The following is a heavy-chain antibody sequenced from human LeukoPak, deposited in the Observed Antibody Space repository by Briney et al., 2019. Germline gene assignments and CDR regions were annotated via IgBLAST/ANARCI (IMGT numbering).Heavy chain of an antibody. Sequence: GASVKVSCKVSGYTLTELSMHWVRQAPGKGLEWMGGFDPEDGETIYAQKFQGRVTMTEDTSTDTAYMELSSLRSEDTAVYYCATDLGYYYDSSGYYLFDYWGQGTLVTVSS. V-gene: IGHV1-24*01. CDR2: FDPEDGET. J-gene: IGHJ4*02. CDR3: ATDLGYYYDSSGYYLFDY. D-gene: IGHD3-22*01. CDR1: GYTLTELS.